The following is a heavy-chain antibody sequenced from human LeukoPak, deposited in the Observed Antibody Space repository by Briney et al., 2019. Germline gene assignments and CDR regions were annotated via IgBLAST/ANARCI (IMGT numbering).Heavy chain of an antibody. CDR2: IYYSGST. J-gene: IGHJ3*02. Sequence: SETLSLTCPVSGGSISSYYWSWIRQPPGKGLEWIGYIYYSGSTNYNPSLKSRVTISVDTSKNQFSLKLSSVTAADTAVYYCARDPRYCSGGSCYSTDDAFDIWGQGTMVTVSS. D-gene: IGHD2-15*01. V-gene: IGHV4-59*01. CDR3: ARDPRYCSGGSCYSTDDAFDI. CDR1: GGSISSYY.